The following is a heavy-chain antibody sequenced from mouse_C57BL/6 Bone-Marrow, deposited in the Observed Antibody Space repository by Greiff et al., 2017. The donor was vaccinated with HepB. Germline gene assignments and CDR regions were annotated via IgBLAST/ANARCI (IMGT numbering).Heavy chain of an antibody. D-gene: IGHD1-1*01. Sequence: QVQLQQSGAELARPGASVKLSCKASGYTFTSYGISWVKQRTGQGLEWIGEIYPRSGNTYYNEKFKGKATLTADKSSSTAYMEIRSLTSEDSAVYFCARQRQRGYYGSRPWFAYCGQGTLVTVSA. J-gene: IGHJ3*01. CDR1: GYTFTSYG. V-gene: IGHV1-81*01. CDR3: ARQRQRGYYGSRPWFAY. CDR2: IYPRSGNT.